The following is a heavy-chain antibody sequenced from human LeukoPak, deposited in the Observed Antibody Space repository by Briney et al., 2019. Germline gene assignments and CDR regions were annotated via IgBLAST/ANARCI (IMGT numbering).Heavy chain of an antibody. CDR2: IIPIFGTA. D-gene: IGHD2-15*01. V-gene: IGHV1-69*06. CDR3: ARGAGCSGGSCYYPRYYHGMDV. J-gene: IGHJ6*04. Sequence: SSVKVSCKASGGTFSSYAISWVRQAPGQGLEWMGGIIPIFGTANYAQKFQGRVTITADKSTSTAYMELSSLRSEDTAVYYCARGAGCSGGSCYYPRYYHGMDVWGKGTTVTVSS. CDR1: GGTFSSYA.